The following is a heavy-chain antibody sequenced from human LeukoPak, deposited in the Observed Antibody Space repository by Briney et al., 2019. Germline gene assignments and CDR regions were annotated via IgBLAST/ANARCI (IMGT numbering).Heavy chain of an antibody. CDR1: GFTLSNYA. D-gene: IGHD3-22*01. J-gene: IGHJ4*02. CDR2: ISGSGGST. CDR3: AKCDDSSGYYLDY. V-gene: IGHV3-23*01. Sequence: GGSLRLSCAVSGFTLSNYAMSWVRQAPGKGLEWVSAISGSGGSTYYADSVKGRFTISRDNSKNTLYLQMNSLRAEDTAVYYCAKCDDSSGYYLDYWGQGTLVTVSS.